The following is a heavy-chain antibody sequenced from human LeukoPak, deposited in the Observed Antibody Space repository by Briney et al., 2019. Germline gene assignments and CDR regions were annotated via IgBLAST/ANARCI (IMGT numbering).Heavy chain of an antibody. CDR3: ARLGIRADDAFDI. V-gene: IGHV5-51*01. Sequence: GESLKISCKGSGYSFTGYWIGWVRQMPGKGLEWMGIIYPGDSDTRYSPSFQGQVTISADKSISTAYLQWSSLKASDTAMYYCARLGIRADDAFDIWGQGTMVTVSS. J-gene: IGHJ3*02. CDR2: IYPGDSDT. CDR1: GYSFTGYW. D-gene: IGHD5-18*01.